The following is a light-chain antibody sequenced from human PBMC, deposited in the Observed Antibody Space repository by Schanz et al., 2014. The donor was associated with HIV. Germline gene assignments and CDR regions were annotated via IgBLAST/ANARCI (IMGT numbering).Light chain of an antibody. CDR1: QTISSS. J-gene: IGKJ4*01. Sequence: IQLTQSPSSLSASVGDRVTITCRASQTISSSLAWYQQRPGKAPKVLIYAASSLQSGVPSRFSGSGSGTDFTLTISSLQPEDFATYYCQQANSSPTFGGGTKVEMK. CDR3: QQANSSPT. CDR2: AAS. V-gene: IGKV1-12*01.